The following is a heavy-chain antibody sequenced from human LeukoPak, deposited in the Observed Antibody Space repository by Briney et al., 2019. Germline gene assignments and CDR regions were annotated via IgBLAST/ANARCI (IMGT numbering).Heavy chain of an antibody. CDR1: GFNFRNYP. D-gene: IGHD2-2*01. V-gene: IGHV3-64D*06. J-gene: IGHJ4*02. Sequence: GGSLRLSCAASGFNFRNYPMHWVRQAPGKGLEYVSAIGGNGDTTYYEDSVKGRVTISRDNSKNTLYLQLGSLRVEDTAVYYCVKDEGYCSSVSCSPSYWGQGTLVTVSS. CDR2: IGGNGDTT. CDR3: VKDEGYCSSVSCSPSY.